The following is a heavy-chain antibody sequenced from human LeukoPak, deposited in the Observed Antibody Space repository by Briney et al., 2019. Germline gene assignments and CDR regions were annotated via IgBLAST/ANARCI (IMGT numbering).Heavy chain of an antibody. J-gene: IGHJ4*02. CDR1: GGSFDGYY. Sequence: SETLSLTCAVFGGSFDGYYWSWIRQPPGKGLGWIGEITYDGSTNYNPSLKSRVTISVDTSKIQFSLNLSSVTAADTAIYYCARGLASGYPPIPFDYWGQGTQVTVSS. V-gene: IGHV4-34*01. D-gene: IGHD3-3*01. CDR2: ITYDGST. CDR3: ARGLASGYPPIPFDY.